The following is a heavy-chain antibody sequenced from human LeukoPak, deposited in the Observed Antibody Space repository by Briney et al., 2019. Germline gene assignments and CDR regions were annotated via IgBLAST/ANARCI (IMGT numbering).Heavy chain of an antibody. CDR2: VYYSGST. D-gene: IGHD1-26*01. V-gene: IGHV4-59*01. J-gene: IGHJ6*02. Sequence: SETLSLTCTVSGGTINGYYWSWIRQPPGKGLEWIGYVYYSGSTNYNPSLKSRVTISVDTSKNQFSLKVSSVTAADTAVYYCARVGGTNFYYYGMDVWGQGTTVTVSS. CDR1: GGTINGYY. CDR3: ARVGGTNFYYYGMDV.